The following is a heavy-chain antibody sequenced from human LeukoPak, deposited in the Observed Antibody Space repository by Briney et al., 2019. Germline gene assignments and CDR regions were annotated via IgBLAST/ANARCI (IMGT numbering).Heavy chain of an antibody. J-gene: IGHJ6*02. CDR3: AREVPLYGMDV. CDR1: GYTFTGYY. CDR2: INPNSGGT. Sequence: APVKVSCKASGYTFTGYYMHWVRQAPGQGPEWMGRINPNSGGTNYAQKFQGWVTMTRDTSISTAYMELSRLRSDDTAVYYCAREVPLYGMDVWGQGTTVTVSS. V-gene: IGHV1-2*04.